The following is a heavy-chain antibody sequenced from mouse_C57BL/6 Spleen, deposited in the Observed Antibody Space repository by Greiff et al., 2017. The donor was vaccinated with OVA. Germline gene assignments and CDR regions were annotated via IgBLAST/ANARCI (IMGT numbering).Heavy chain of an antibody. CDR1: GYAFSSSW. V-gene: IGHV1-82*01. Sequence: QVQLQQSGPELVKPGASVKISCKASGYAFSSSWMNWVKQRPGKGLEWIGRIYPGDGDTNYTGKFKGKVTLTADKSSSTAYMQLSSLTSEDSAVYVCARDDYGSSPWFAYWGQGTLVTVSA. CDR2: IYPGDGDT. CDR3: ARDDYGSSPWFAY. J-gene: IGHJ3*01. D-gene: IGHD1-1*01.